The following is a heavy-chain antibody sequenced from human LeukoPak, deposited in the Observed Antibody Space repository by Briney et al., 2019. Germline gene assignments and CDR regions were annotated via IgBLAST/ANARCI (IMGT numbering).Heavy chain of an antibody. D-gene: IGHD1-1*01. J-gene: IGHJ6*02. V-gene: IGHV1-18*01. CDR2: ISPYNGNT. CDR3: ARDRGTGFYGMDV. CDR1: GYTFSSHS. Sequence: ASVKVSCKPSGYTFSSHSMNWVRQAPGQGLEWLGWISPYNGNTKYAQKIQGRATMITDISTSTAYLELRSLTSDDTAVYYCARDRGTGFYGMDVWDQGTTVTVSS.